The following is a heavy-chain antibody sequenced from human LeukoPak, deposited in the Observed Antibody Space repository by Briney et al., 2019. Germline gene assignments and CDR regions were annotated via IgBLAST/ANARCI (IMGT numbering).Heavy chain of an antibody. CDR2: IGTAGDT. CDR3: ARVAGGSSSDAFDI. D-gene: IGHD1-26*01. CDR1: GFTFSSYD. J-gene: IGHJ3*02. V-gene: IGHV3-13*01. Sequence: PGGSLRLYCAASGFTFSSYDMHWVRQATGKGLEWVSAIGTAGDTYYPGSVKGRFTISRENAKNSLYLQMNSLRAGDTAVYYCARVAGGSSSDAFDIWGQGTMVTVSS.